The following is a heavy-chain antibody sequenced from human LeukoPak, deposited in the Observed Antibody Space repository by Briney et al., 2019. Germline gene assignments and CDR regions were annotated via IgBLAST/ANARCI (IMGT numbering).Heavy chain of an antibody. J-gene: IGHJ4*02. D-gene: IGHD2-15*01. CDR3: ASAPARYCSGGSCYSPFDY. Sequence: SETLSLTCTVSGGSVSSGSYYWSWIRQPPGKGLEWIGYIYYSGSTNYNPSLKSRVTISVDTSENQFSLKLSSVTAADTAVYYCASAPARYCSGGSCYSPFDYWGQGTLVTVSS. CDR2: IYYSGST. CDR1: GGSVSSGSYY. V-gene: IGHV4-61*01.